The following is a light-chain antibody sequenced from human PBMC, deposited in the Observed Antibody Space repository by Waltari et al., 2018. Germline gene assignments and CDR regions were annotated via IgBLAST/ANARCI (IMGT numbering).Light chain of an antibody. CDR3: QSYDSSLSGVV. V-gene: IGLV1-40*01. Sequence: QSVLTQPPSVSGPPGQRVTISCTGSRSNSGAGYDLPRYQQLPGTAPKLLIYGNSNRPSGVPDRFSGSKSGTSASLAITGLQAEDEADYYCQSYDSSLSGVVFGGGTKLTVL. CDR1: RSNSGAGYD. J-gene: IGLJ2*01. CDR2: GNS.